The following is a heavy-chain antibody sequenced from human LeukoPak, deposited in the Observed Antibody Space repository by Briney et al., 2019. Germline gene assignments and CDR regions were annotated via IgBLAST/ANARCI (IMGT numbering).Heavy chain of an antibody. J-gene: IGHJ6*02. CDR1: GGSFSGYY. CDR2: IYYSGST. Sequence: SETLSLTCAVYGGSFSGYYWSWIRQPPGKGLEWIGNIYYSGSTNYNPSLKSRVTISVDTSKNQFSLKLSSVTAADTAVYYCARAYYGSGNKYYYYYGMDVWGQGTTVTVSS. V-gene: IGHV4-59*01. CDR3: ARAYYGSGNKYYYYYGMDV. D-gene: IGHD3-10*01.